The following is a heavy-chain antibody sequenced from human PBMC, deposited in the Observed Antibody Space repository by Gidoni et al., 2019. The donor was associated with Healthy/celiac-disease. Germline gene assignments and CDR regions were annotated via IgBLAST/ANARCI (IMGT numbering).Heavy chain of an antibody. CDR2: IKSKTEGGTT. J-gene: IGHJ6*02. Sequence: EVQLVESGGGLVKPGGSLRLSCAASGFTFSNAWMNWVRQAPGKGLEWVGRIKSKTEGGTTDYAAPVKGRFTISRDDSKNTLYLQMNSLKTEDTAVYYCTTGHYDILTGSGKYYYYYYGMDVWGQGTTVTVSS. CDR3: TTGHYDILTGSGKYYYYYYGMDV. CDR1: GFTFSNAW. D-gene: IGHD3-9*01. V-gene: IGHV3-15*07.